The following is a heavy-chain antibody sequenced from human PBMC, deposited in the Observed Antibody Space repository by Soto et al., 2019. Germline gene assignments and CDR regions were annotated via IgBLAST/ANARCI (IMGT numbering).Heavy chain of an antibody. J-gene: IGHJ6*02. Sequence: SVKVSCKASGGTFSSYAISWVRQAPGQGLEWMGGIIPIFGTANYAQKFQGRVTITADESTSTAYMELSSLRSEDTAVYYCAREPPIFGVVISDYYYYYGMDVWGQGTTVTVSS. CDR3: AREPPIFGVVISDYYYYYGMDV. V-gene: IGHV1-69*13. CDR2: IIPIFGTA. D-gene: IGHD3-3*01. CDR1: GGTFSSYA.